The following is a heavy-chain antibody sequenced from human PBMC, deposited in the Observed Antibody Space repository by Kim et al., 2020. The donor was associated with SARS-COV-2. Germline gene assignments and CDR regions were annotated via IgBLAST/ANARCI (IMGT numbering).Heavy chain of an antibody. Sequence: SETLSLTCNVSGVSIGKNFWSWIRQPPGRALEWIAYVSQDGTSKYNPSLGSRASISLDTSKNEVSLKVTSVDSTDMAVYFCARGGLTATRAFYFASWGRGILVTVSS. J-gene: IGHJ4*02. V-gene: IGHV4-59*13. CDR2: VSQDGTS. CDR3: ARGGLTATRAFYFAS. D-gene: IGHD1-1*01. CDR1: GVSIGKNF.